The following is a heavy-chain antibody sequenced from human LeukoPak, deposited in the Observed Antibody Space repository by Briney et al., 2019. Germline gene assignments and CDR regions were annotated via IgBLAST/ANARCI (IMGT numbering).Heavy chain of an antibody. CDR3: ASDLSYCSSTSCYGYIYV. CDR2: IYYSGST. CDR1: GGSISVFH. D-gene: IGHD2-2*01. V-gene: IGHV4-59*01. Sequence: PSETLSLTCTVAGGSISVFHWSWIRQPPGKGLEWIGYIYYSGSTDYNPSLNSRVTISLDTCKKQFSLKMSSVTAADTAVYYCASDLSYCSSTSCYGYIYVWGKGTTVTVSS. J-gene: IGHJ6*03.